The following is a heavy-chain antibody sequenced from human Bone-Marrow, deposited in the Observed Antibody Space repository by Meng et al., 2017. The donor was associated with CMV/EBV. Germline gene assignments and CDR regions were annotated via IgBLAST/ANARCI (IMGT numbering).Heavy chain of an antibody. Sequence: QVQLQESGPGLVKPSETPSLTCTVSDGSISSYYWSWIRQPPGKGLEWIGYIYHSGSTNYNPSLKSRITMSVDTSKNQFSLKLSSVTAADTAVYYCAKWVPGALWGAFDIWGQGTMVTVSS. J-gene: IGHJ3*02. CDR1: DGSISSYY. CDR2: IYHSGST. D-gene: IGHD2-2*01. CDR3: AKWVPGALWGAFDI. V-gene: IGHV4-59*01.